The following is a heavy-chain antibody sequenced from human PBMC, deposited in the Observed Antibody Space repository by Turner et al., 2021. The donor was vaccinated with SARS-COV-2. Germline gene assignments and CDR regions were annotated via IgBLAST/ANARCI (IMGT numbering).Heavy chain of an antibody. CDR1: GFTFRNYC. CDR2: ITETTGYI. Sequence: EVQLVESGGGLVKPGGSLTLSCAASGFTFRNYCLTWVRQAPGTGLEWVSSITETTGYIYYADSVRGRFTISRDNAKNSLYLHMNSLSSEDTALYYCAKCGTATCLRQNWFDPWGQGTQVTVSS. CDR3: AKCGTATCLRQNWFDP. V-gene: IGHV3-21*06. D-gene: IGHD2-2*01. J-gene: IGHJ5*02.